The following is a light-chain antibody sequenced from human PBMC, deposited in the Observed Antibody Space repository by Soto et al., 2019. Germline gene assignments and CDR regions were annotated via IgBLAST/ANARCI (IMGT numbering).Light chain of an antibody. CDR3: SSYTSSSTWV. CDR2: EVD. V-gene: IGLV2-14*01. J-gene: IGLJ3*02. CDR1: SSDVGGYNY. Sequence: QSALTQPASVSGSPGQSITLSCTGTSSDVGGYNYVSWHQQHPGKAPKLMIYEVDNRPSGVSNRFSGSKSGNTASLTISGLQADDEADYYCSSYTSSSTWVFGGGTKVTVL.